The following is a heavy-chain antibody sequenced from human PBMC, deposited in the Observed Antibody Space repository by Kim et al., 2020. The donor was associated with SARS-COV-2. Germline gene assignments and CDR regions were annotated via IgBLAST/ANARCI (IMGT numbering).Heavy chain of an antibody. J-gene: IGHJ3*02. CDR1: GGSFSSYY. CDR3: ARELSTGDDAYDM. CDR2: INHRGST. Sequence: SETLSLTCAAYGGSFSSYYWTWIRQPPRKGLEWIGEINHRGSTNYNPSLKSRVTISVDRSKNQFSLKLSSVTAADTAMYYCARELSTGDDAYDMWGQGT. V-gene: IGHV4-34*01. D-gene: IGHD7-27*01.